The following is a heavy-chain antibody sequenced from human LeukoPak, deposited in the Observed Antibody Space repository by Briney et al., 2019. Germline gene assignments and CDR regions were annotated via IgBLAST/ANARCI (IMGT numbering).Heavy chain of an antibody. Sequence: GGPLRLSCGASGFTLSTYTLNWLPHAPGKGLEWVSSMSCTSSYIYYADPVKGRFSIARKQPKNSLYLQMSGLRVEDTAVDYCAARLVTPYWGQGSLV. CDR2: MSCTSSYI. D-gene: IGHD3-9*01. CDR3: AARLVTPY. J-gene: IGHJ4*02. CDR1: GFTLSTYT. V-gene: IGHV3-21*01.